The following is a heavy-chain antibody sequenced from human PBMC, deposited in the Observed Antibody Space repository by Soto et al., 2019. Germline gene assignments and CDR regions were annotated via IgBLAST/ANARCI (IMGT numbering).Heavy chain of an antibody. CDR3: ARDGRLDYGDYLDY. D-gene: IGHD4-17*01. J-gene: IGHJ4*02. V-gene: IGHV3-21*01. CDR2: ISSSSSYI. CDR1: VFTFSSYS. Sequence: GGALRLSGAASVFTFSSYSMNWVRQAPGKGLEWVSSISSSSSYIYYADSVKGRFTISRGNAKNSLYLQMNSLRAEDTAVYYCARDGRLDYGDYLDYWGQGTLVTVSS.